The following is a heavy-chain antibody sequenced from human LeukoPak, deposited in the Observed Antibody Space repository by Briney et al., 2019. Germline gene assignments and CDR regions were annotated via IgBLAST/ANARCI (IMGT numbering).Heavy chain of an antibody. CDR3: AKGRGAFDI. Sequence: GGSLRLSCVASGFTFSSYGMHWVRQARGKGLEWVAVISNDGSNKYYADSVKGRFTISRDNSKNTLYLQMNSLRAEDTAVYYCAKGRGAFDIWGQGTMVTVSS. V-gene: IGHV3-30*18. CDR1: GFTFSSYG. CDR2: ISNDGSNK. D-gene: IGHD3-10*01. J-gene: IGHJ3*02.